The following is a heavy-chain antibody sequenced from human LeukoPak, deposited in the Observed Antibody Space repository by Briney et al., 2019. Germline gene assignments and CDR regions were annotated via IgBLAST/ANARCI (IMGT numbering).Heavy chain of an antibody. CDR1: GYTFTGYY. CDR3: ARSPHILTGENFDY. D-gene: IGHD3-9*01. Sequence: ASVKVPCKASGYTFTGYYMHWVRQAPGQGLEWMGWINLNSGGTNYAQKFQGRVTMTRDTSISTAYMELSRLRSDDTAVYYCARSPHILTGENFDYWGQGTLVTVSS. V-gene: IGHV1-2*02. CDR2: INLNSGGT. J-gene: IGHJ4*02.